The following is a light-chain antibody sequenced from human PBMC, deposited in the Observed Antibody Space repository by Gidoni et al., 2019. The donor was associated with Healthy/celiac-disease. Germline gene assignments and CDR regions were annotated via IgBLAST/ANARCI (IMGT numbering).Light chain of an antibody. V-gene: IGKV1-9*01. CDR3: QQLSSSPLT. Sequence: EIQLTQSPSFLSASVGDRVTITCRASQGISSYLAWYQQKPGKAPKLLIYAASTLQGGVPASFSGSGSGTEFTLTISSLQPEDFATYSCQQLSSSPLTFGPGTKVDIK. CDR1: QGISSY. CDR2: AAS. J-gene: IGKJ3*01.